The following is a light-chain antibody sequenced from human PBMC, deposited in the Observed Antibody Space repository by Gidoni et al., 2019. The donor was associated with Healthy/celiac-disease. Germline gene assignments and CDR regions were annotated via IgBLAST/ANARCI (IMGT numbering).Light chain of an antibody. Sequence: AIQLTQSPSSLSASVGDRVTITCRASQGISSALAWYQQKPGKAPKLLIYDASSLESGVPSRFSGSGSGTDFTLTISSLQPEDFATYYCQQFNSYPRTFGQXTRLEIK. V-gene: IGKV1-13*02. CDR2: DAS. CDR1: QGISSA. CDR3: QQFNSYPRT. J-gene: IGKJ5*01.